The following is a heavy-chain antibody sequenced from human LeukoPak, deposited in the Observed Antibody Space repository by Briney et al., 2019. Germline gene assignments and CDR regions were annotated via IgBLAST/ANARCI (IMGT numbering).Heavy chain of an antibody. CDR1: RYSFSEYA. CDR3: ARARWTSTVTTYYLDF. D-gene: IGHD4-17*01. Sequence: ASGKVSRKACRYSFSEYAIQWVRQDPRQGLEWMGWINAGNGKTKYSQKFQGRVTITRDTSASTAYMELSGLRSDDPAVYYCARARWTSTVTTYYLDFWGQGTLVTVSS. J-gene: IGHJ4*02. CDR2: INAGNGKT. V-gene: IGHV1-3*01.